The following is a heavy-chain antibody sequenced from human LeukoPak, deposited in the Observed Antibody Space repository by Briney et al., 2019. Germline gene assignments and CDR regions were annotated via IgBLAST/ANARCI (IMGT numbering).Heavy chain of an antibody. CDR3: ARLFTRAWEYRYGMDV. J-gene: IGHJ6*02. V-gene: IGHV4-39*01. CDR2: IYIDGIT. D-gene: IGHD1-26*01. Sequence: SETLSLTCTVSGGSIRTDGSYWAWIRQPPGKGLEWIGSIYIDGITHYNSSLQSRVTLSIDTSQNQFSLKLTSVTAADTAAFYCARLFTRAWEYRYGMDVWGQGTAVTVSS. CDR1: GGSIRTDGSY.